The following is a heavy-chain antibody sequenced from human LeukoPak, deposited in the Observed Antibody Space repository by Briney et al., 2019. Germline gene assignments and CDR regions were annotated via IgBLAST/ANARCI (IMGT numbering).Heavy chain of an antibody. D-gene: IGHD6-19*01. CDR1: GFMFHDYA. V-gene: IGHV3-43*02. Sequence: GGSLGLSFAGPGFMFHDYAIHWVRQAPGKGLGWVSLISGDGGSTFYADSVKGRFTISRDNSKNSLYLQMNSLRSDDTALYYCARESESSGWYDYWGQGTLVTVSS. CDR2: ISGDGGST. CDR3: ARESESSGWYDY. J-gene: IGHJ4*02.